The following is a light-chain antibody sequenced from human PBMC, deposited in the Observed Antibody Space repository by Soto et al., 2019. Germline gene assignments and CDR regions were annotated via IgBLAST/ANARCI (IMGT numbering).Light chain of an antibody. J-gene: IGLJ3*02. CDR1: NSDVGGYDF. V-gene: IGLV2-8*01. Sequence: QSVLTQPPSASGSPGQSVTISCTGTNSDVGGYDFVSWYQQHPGKAPKLMIYEVNKRPSGVPDRFSGYKSGNTASLTVSGLQAEDEASYYCSSFAGSNNVLFGGGTKLTVL. CDR2: EVN. CDR3: SSFAGSNNVL.